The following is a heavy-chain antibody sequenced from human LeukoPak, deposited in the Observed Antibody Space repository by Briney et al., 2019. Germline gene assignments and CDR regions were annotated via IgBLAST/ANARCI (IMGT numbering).Heavy chain of an antibody. D-gene: IGHD2-2*01. CDR1: GGTFSSYA. CDR3: ARDMRYCSSTSCYSLYLDV. CDR2: IIPIFGTA. V-gene: IGHV1-69*05. Sequence: VASVKVSCKASGGTFSSYAISWVRQAPGQGLEWMGGIIPIFGTANYAQNFQGRVTITTDEFTSTAYMELISLRSGDTAVYYCARDMRYCSSTSCYSLYLDVWGKGTTVTVSS. J-gene: IGHJ6*04.